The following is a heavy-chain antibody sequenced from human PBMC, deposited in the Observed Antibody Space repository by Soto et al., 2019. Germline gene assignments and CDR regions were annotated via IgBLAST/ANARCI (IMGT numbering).Heavy chain of an antibody. CDR3: ARDWAFDI. V-gene: IGHV3-7*01. Sequence: PGGSLRLSCAASGFTFSSNWMSWVRQAPGKGLEWVASIKQDGSEKYYVDSVKGRFTISRDNAKNSLYLQMNSLRAEDTAVYYCARDWAFDIWGPGTMVTV. CDR1: GFTFSSNW. J-gene: IGHJ3*02. CDR2: IKQDGSEK.